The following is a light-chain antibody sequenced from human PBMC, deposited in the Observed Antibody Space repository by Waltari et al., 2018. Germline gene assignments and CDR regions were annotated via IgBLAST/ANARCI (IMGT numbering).Light chain of an antibody. CDR3: EQHNSYPT. V-gene: IGKV1-16*01. Sequence: DIQMTQSPSSLSASVGTTVTITCRASQGICNYLAWYQQKPGKAPKPLIYYGSNLEIGGQSRFSGSVSGTDFTLTISSLQPEDLATYYCEQHNSYPTFGQGTKVEIK. CDR2: YGS. J-gene: IGKJ1*01. CDR1: QGICNY.